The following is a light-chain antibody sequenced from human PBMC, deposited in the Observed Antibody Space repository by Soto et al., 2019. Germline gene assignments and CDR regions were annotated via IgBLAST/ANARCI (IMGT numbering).Light chain of an antibody. CDR1: SSGVGLYNF. Sequence: QSALTQPPSASGSPGQSVTISCTGTSSGVGLYNFVSWYQQHPGKAPKLMIYEVSKRPSGVPGRFSGSKSANTASLTVSGLQAEDEADYYCTSYAGSTWVFGGGTKLTVL. J-gene: IGLJ3*02. CDR2: EVS. V-gene: IGLV2-8*01. CDR3: TSYAGSTWV.